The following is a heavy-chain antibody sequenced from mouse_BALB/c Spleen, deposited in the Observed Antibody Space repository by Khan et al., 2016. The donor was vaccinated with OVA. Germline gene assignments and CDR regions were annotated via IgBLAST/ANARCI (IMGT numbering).Heavy chain of an antibody. CDR2: INSDGYYT. Sequence: EVQGVESGGDLVKPGGSLRLSCAASGFTFSTYGMSWVRQFPDKRLEWVATINSDGYYTYYPDNVKGRFTISRNNAENTLYLKMSSLKSEDTAIYYCAIHLTGSFAYWGQGTLVTVST. J-gene: IGHJ3*01. D-gene: IGHD4-1*01. V-gene: IGHV5-6*01. CDR3: AIHLTGSFAY. CDR1: GFTFSTYG.